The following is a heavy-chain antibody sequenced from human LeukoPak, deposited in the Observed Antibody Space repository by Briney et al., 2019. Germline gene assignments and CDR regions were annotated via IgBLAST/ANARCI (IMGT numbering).Heavy chain of an antibody. D-gene: IGHD5-24*01. Sequence: PSETLSLTCTVSGVSISSYYWSWIRQPPGKGLEWIGYIYYSGSTNYSPSLKSRVTISVDTSKNQFSLKLSSVAAADTAVYYCARHRDGYHFDYWGQGTLVTVSS. CDR2: IYYSGST. J-gene: IGHJ4*02. CDR3: ARHRDGYHFDY. V-gene: IGHV4-59*08. CDR1: GVSISSYY.